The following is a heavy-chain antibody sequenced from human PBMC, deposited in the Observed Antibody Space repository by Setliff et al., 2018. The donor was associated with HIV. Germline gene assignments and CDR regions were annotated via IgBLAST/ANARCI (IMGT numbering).Heavy chain of an antibody. CDR1: GGTFSSYA. V-gene: IGHV1-69*05. CDR2: IIPIFGTA. D-gene: IGHD6-19*01. J-gene: IGHJ3*02. Sequence: SVKVSCKASGGTFSSYAISWVRQAPGQGLEWMGGIIPIFGTANYAQKFQGRVTITTDESTSTAYMEPSSLRSEDTAVYYCAREALHAGGWRGAFDIWGQGTTVTVSS. CDR3: AREALHAGGWRGAFDI.